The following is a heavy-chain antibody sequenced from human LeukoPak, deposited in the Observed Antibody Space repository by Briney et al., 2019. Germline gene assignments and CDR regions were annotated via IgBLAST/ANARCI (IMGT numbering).Heavy chain of an antibody. CDR2: IYTSGST. CDR3: AREAYYYDSSGQNTLGY. D-gene: IGHD3-22*01. J-gene: IGHJ4*02. CDR1: GGSISSYY. Sequence: SETLSLTCTVSGGSISSYYWSWIRQPAGKGLEWIGRIYTSGSTNYNPSLKSRVTMSVDTSKNQFSLKLSSVTAADTAVYYCAREAYYYDSSGQNTLGYWGQGTLVAVSS. V-gene: IGHV4-4*07.